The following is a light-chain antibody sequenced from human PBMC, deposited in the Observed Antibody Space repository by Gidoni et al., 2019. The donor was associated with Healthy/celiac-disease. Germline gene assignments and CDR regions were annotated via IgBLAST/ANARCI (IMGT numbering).Light chain of an antibody. CDR2: EVS. V-gene: IGLV2-14*01. CDR3: SSYTSSSTLYV. J-gene: IGLJ1*01. Sequence: QSALTQPASVSGSPGQSLTISCTGTSSDVGGYNYVSWYQQHPGKAPKLMIYEVSNRPPGVSNRFSGSKSGNTASLTISGLHAEDEADYYCSSYTSSSTLYVFGTGTKVTVL. CDR1: SSDVGGYNY.